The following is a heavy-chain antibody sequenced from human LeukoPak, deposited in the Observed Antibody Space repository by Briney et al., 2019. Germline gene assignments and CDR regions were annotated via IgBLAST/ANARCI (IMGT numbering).Heavy chain of an antibody. Sequence: GGSLRLSCAASGFTFSSCAMSWVRQAPAKGLEWVSSINGNGGSIYYADSVKGRFTISRDNSKNTLYLQISSLRAEDTAVYYCAKDRSIGTYYTFDYWGQGTLAIVSS. CDR3: AKDRSIGTYYTFDY. CDR2: INGNGGSI. D-gene: IGHD1-26*01. CDR1: GFTFSSCA. V-gene: IGHV3-23*01. J-gene: IGHJ4*02.